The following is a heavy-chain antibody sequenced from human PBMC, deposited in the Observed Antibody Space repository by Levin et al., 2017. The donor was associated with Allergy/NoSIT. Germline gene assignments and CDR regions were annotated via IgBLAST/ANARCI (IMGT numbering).Heavy chain of an antibody. D-gene: IGHD3-9*01. V-gene: IGHV3-48*04. J-gene: IGHJ6*02. CDR3: ARVKAETRLGSNILTSNYYYAMDV. CDR1: GFPFSSYS. CDR2: ITSSGTTI. Sequence: QSGGSLRLSCAASGFPFSSYSLHWVRQAPGKGLEWLSYITSSGTTIYYADSVRGRFTMSRDNAKNSLYLQLDSLRAADTAVYFCARVKAETRLGSNILTSNYYYAMDVWGQGTTVTVSS.